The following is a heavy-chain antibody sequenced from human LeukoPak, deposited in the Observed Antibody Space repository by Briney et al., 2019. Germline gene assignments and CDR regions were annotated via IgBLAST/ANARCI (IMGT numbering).Heavy chain of an antibody. CDR1: GFTFRSYA. J-gene: IGHJ3*02. D-gene: IGHD3-22*01. CDR2: ISGSSSST. CDR3: AKVRMITMIAYDAFDI. Sequence: GGSLRLSCAASGFTFRSYAMSWVRQAPGKGLEWVSAISGSSSSTYYADSVKGRFSISRDNSKNTLYLQMNSLRAEDTAVYYCAKVRMITMIAYDAFDIWGQGTMVTVSS. V-gene: IGHV3-23*01.